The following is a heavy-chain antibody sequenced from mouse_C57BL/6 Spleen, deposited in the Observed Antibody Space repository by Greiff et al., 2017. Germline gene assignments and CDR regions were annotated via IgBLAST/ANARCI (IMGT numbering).Heavy chain of an antibody. Sequence: QVQLQQPGAELVRPGSSVKLSCKASGYTFTSYWMHWVKQRPIQGLEWIGNIDPSDSETHYNQKFKDKATLTVDKSSSTAYMQLSSLTSEDSAVYYCARSGFITTVVATGDYWGQGTTLTVSS. CDR2: IDPSDSET. V-gene: IGHV1-52*01. CDR1: GYTFTSYW. J-gene: IGHJ2*01. D-gene: IGHD1-1*01. CDR3: ARSGFITTVVATGDY.